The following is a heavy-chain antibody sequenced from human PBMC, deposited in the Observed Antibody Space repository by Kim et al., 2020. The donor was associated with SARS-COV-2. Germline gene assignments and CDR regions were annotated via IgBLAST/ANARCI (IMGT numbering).Heavy chain of an antibody. V-gene: IGHV1-46*01. Sequence: SYAQKCQGRVTMTRDTSTSTVYMELSSLRSEDTAVYYCARVPTVVTPEDYWGQGTLVTVSS. D-gene: IGHD4-17*01. CDR3: ARVPTVVTPEDY. J-gene: IGHJ4*02.